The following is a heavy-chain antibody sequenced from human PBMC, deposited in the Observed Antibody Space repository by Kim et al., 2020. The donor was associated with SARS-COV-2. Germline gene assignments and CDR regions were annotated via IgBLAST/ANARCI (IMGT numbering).Heavy chain of an antibody. J-gene: IGHJ3*02. CDR3: ARDRGTMVRAYAFDI. V-gene: IGHV4-31*02. D-gene: IGHD3-10*01. Sequence: PSLNGRVTISVDTAKNQFSLKLSSVTAADTAVYYWARDRGTMVRAYAFDIWGQGTMVTVSS.